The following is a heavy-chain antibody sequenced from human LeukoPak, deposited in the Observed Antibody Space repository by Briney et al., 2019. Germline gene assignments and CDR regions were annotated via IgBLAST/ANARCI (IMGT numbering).Heavy chain of an antibody. CDR3: ARAFGGGFDY. J-gene: IGHJ4*02. D-gene: IGHD3-16*01. V-gene: IGHV3-7*01. CDR1: GFTFSSYW. Sequence: GGSLRLSCEGSGFTFSSYWMAWVRQAPGKGLEWVANIKQDGSEKYYVDSVKGRFTISRDNAKNSLPLQMNSLRAEDTAVYYCARAFGGGFDYWGQGTLVTVSS. CDR2: IKQDGSEK.